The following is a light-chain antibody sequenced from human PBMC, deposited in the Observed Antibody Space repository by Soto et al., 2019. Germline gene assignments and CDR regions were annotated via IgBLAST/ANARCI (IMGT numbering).Light chain of an antibody. CDR1: QSFSSW. CDR3: QQYNSYPWT. V-gene: IGKV1-5*01. Sequence: DIQMTQSPSTLSACVGDRVTITCRASQSFSSWLAWYQQTPGKAPKLLIYDTSILQSGVPPRFSGSGSGTEFTLTISSLQPDDFATYYCQQYNSYPWTFGQGTKVEIK. CDR2: DTS. J-gene: IGKJ1*01.